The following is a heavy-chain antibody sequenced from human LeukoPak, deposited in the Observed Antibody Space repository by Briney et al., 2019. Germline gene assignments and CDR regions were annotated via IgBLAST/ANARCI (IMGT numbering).Heavy chain of an antibody. CDR3: ARILRGIDY. D-gene: IGHD3-16*01. V-gene: IGHV3-53*01. CDR2: IYSGGST. J-gene: IGHJ4*02. CDR1: GFTVSSNY. Sequence: GGSLRLSGAASGFTVSSNYMSWVRQAPGRGLEWVSVIYSGGSTYYADSVKGRFTISRDKSKNTLYLQMNSLRAEGTAVYYCARILRGIDYWGQGILVTVSS.